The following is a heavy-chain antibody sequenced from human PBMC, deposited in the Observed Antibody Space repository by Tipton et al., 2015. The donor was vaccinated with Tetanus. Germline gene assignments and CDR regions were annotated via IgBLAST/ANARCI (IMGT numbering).Heavy chain of an antibody. D-gene: IGHD6-19*01. V-gene: IGHV1-18*01. J-gene: IGHJ4*02. Sequence: QLVQSGAEVKKPGASVKVSCKASGYTFTSYGISWVRQAPGQGLEWMGWINTDKGSTNYAQNLQGRVIMTTDTSTLTAYMELRSLRSDDTAVYYCARLVKQWLVPEDYWGQGTLVTISS. CDR1: GYTFTSYG. CDR3: ARLVKQWLVPEDY. CDR2: INTDKGST.